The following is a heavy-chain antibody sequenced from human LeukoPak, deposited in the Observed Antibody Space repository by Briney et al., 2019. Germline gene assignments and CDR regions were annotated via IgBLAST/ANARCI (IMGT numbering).Heavy chain of an antibody. V-gene: IGHV4-39*01. CDR2: IYYSGST. CDR3: ARHRSRNYYDTPFDP. CDR1: GGSISSGSHY. D-gene: IGHD3-22*01. J-gene: IGHJ5*02. Sequence: PSETLSLTCTVSGGSISSGSHYWGWIRQPPGKGLEWIGSIYYSGSTYYNPSLKSRATISVDTSKNQFSLKMSSVTAADTAVYYCARHRSRNYYDTPFDPWGQGTLVTVSS.